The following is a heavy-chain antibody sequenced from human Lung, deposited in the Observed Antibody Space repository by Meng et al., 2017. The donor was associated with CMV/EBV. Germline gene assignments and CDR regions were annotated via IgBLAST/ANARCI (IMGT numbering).Heavy chain of an antibody. CDR3: AFSSGADYGSGSRDY. J-gene: IGHJ4*02. V-gene: IGHV1-2*02. CDR1: GYTFTGYY. Sequence: ASVKVSXKASGYTFTGYYMHWVRQAPGQGLEWMGWINPNSGGTNYAQKFQGRVTMTRDTSISTAYMELSRLRSDDTAVYYCAFSSGADYGSGSRDYWGQGXLVTVSS. CDR2: INPNSGGT. D-gene: IGHD3-10*01.